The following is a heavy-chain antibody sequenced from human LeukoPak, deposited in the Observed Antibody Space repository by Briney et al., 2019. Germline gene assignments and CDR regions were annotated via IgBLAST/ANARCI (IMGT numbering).Heavy chain of an antibody. CDR3: ATSARTYLGSSLDY. CDR2: ISSDASIT. D-gene: IGHD2-15*01. Sequence: PGGSLRLSCAASGFTFSTYWMHWVRQDPGKGLVWVSRISSDASITSYADPMKGRFTISRDNAKNTLYLQMNSLRAEDTALYYCATSARTYLGSSLDYWGQGTLVTVSS. J-gene: IGHJ4*02. CDR1: GFTFSTYW. V-gene: IGHV3-74*01.